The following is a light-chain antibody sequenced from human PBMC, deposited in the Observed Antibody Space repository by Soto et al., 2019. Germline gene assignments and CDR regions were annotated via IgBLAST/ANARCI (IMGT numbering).Light chain of an antibody. CDR3: QQYGSSPPIT. J-gene: IGKJ5*01. CDR2: GAS. CDR1: RSVSSSY. Sequence: EIVLTQSPGTLYLSPGERATLSCRASRSVSSSYLAWYQQKPGQAPRLLIYGASSRATGIPDRFSGSGSGTDFTLTISRREPEDFAVYYCQQYGSSPPITFGQGTRLEIK. V-gene: IGKV3-20*01.